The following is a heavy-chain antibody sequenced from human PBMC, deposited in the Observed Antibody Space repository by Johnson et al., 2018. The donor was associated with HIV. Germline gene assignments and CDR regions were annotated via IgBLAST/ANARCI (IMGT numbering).Heavy chain of an antibody. V-gene: IGHV3-30*04. CDR2: ISYDGSNK. CDR3: ARDRRIQLWSQTGGAAYDI. D-gene: IGHD5-18*01. CDR1: GFTFSSHP. J-gene: IGHJ3*02. Sequence: QVQLVESGGGLIQPGGSLRLSCAASGFTFSSHPMHWVRQAPGKGLEWVAVISYDGSNKYYADSVKGQFTISRYNSKNTLYLQMNSLRAEDTGVYYCARDRRIQLWSQTGGAAYDIWGQGTMVTVSS.